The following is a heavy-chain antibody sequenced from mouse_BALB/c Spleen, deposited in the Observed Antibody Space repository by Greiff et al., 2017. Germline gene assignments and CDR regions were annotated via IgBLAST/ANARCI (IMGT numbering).Heavy chain of an antibody. Sequence: EVKVVESGGGLVKPGGSLKLSCAASGFTFSSYTMSWVRQTPEKRLEWVATISSGGGNTYYPDSVKGRFTISRDNAKNNLYLQMSSLRSEDTALYYCARYRDYGNYVGFAYWGQGTLVTVSA. CDR2: ISSGGGNT. CDR3: ARYRDYGNYVGFAY. CDR1: GFTFSSYT. J-gene: IGHJ3*01. D-gene: IGHD2-1*01. V-gene: IGHV5-9*03.